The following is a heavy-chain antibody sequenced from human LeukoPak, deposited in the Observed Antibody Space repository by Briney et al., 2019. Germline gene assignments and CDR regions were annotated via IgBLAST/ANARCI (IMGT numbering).Heavy chain of an antibody. CDR2: INHSGST. J-gene: IGHJ6*03. Sequence: PSETLSLTCAVYGGSFSTYYWSWIRQPPGKGLEWIGEINHSGSTNYKPSLKSRVTISVDTSKNQFSLKLNSVTAADTAVYYCASYARDIVVVPPPGYYYMDVWGKGTTVTVSS. CDR3: ASYARDIVVVPPPGYYYMDV. D-gene: IGHD2-2*01. V-gene: IGHV4-34*01. CDR1: GGSFSTYY.